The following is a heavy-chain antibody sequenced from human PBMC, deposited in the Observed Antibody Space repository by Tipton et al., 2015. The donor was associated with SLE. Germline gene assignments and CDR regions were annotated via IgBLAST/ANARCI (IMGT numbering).Heavy chain of an antibody. Sequence: LRLSCVVSGYSINSGYYWGWIRQSPGKGLGWIGSIWHSGTTYYNPSLESRVSISVDTSKNQFSLKVNFVTAADTAVYYCARVGTSGTAGPTDFDVWGQGTMVTVSS. CDR2: IWHSGTT. V-gene: IGHV4-38-2*01. D-gene: IGHD1-1*01. CDR3: ARVGTSGTAGPTDFDV. J-gene: IGHJ3*01. CDR1: GYSINSGYY.